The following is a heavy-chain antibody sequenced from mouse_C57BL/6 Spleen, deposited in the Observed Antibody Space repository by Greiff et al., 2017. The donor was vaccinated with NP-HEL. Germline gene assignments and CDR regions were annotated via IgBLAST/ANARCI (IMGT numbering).Heavy chain of an antibody. CDR1: GFTFSSYA. J-gene: IGHJ2*01. Sequence: EVKVEESGEGLVKPGGSLKLSCAASGFTFSSYAMSWVRQTPEKRLEWVAYISSGGDYIYYADTVKGRFTISRDNARNTLYLQMSSLKSEDTAMYYCTREGGSYFDYWGQGTTLTVSS. CDR2: ISSGGDYI. V-gene: IGHV5-9-1*02. CDR3: TREGGSYFDY. D-gene: IGHD1-1*02.